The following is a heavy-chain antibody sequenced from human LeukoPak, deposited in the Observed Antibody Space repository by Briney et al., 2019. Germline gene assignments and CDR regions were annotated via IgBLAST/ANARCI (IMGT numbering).Heavy chain of an antibody. D-gene: IGHD3-16*01. CDR3: ARGFVGNSDY. CDR1: GGSISSSSYY. CDR2: IYYSGST. J-gene: IGHJ4*02. Sequence: SETLSLTCTVSGGSISSSSYYWGWIRQPPGKGLEWIGSIYYSGSTYYNPSLKSRVTISVDTSKNQFSLKLSSVTAADTAVYYCARGFVGNSDYWGQGTVVTVSS. V-gene: IGHV4-39*01.